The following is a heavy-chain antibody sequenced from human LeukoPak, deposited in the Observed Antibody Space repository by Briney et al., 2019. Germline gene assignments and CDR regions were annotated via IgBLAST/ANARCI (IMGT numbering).Heavy chain of an antibody. CDR3: AREQTYFDNLTGYYKSEFYFDY. J-gene: IGHJ4*02. D-gene: IGHD3-9*01. V-gene: IGHV4-4*07. CDR2: LYISVST. CDR1: GGSISGDY. Sequence: ASETLSLTSIVPGGSISGDYWNWIRQPARKGLGWVARLYISVSTTYNPSLKSRVTMSVAGSTNQISLMLTSVTAADTGVYYCAREQTYFDNLTGYYKSEFYFDYWGQGTLVTVSS.